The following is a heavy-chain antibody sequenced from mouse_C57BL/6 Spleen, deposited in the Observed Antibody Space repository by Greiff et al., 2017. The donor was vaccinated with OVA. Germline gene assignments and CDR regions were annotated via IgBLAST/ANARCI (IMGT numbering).Heavy chain of an antibody. CDR1: GYTFTSYW. Sequence: QVQLQQPGAELVKPGASVKMSCKASGYTFTSYWITWVKQRPGQGLEWIGDIYPGSGSTNYNEKFKSKATLTVDTSSSTAYMQLSSLTSEDSAVDYCARIPITTVVGLDYWGQGTSVTVSS. V-gene: IGHV1-55*01. CDR3: ARIPITTVVGLDY. J-gene: IGHJ4*01. D-gene: IGHD1-1*01. CDR2: IYPGSGST.